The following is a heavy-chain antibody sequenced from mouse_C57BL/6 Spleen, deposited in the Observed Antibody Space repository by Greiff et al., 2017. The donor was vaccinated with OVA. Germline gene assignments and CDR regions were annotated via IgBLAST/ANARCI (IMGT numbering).Heavy chain of an antibody. V-gene: IGHV5-4*01. CDR3: ARDRGAGRGYFDV. Sequence: EVQLVESGGGLVKPGGSLKLSCAASGFTFSSYAMSWVRQTPEKRLEWVATISDGGSYTYYPDNVKGRFTISRDNAKNNLYLQMSHLKSEDTAMYYCARDRGAGRGYFDVWGTGTTVTVSS. CDR2: ISDGGSYT. CDR1: GFTFSSYA. D-gene: IGHD3-3*01. J-gene: IGHJ1*03.